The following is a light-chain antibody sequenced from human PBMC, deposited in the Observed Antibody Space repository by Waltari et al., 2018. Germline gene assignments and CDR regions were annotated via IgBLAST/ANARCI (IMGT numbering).Light chain of an antibody. CDR1: EGIRTW. Sequence: DIQMAQSPSSVSASVGDTVTITCRASEGIRTWLAWYQQKPGKAPKLLIYGASILQRGVPARFSGSGSGTDFTLTISNLQADDFASYYCQQAHTFPFTFGPGTKVYIK. J-gene: IGKJ3*01. V-gene: IGKV1-12*01. CDR2: GAS. CDR3: QQAHTFPFT.